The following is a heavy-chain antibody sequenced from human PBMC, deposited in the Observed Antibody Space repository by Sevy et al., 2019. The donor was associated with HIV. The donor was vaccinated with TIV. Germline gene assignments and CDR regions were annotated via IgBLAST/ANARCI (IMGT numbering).Heavy chain of an antibody. CDR1: GFSLTGYA. CDR2: ISAGGDRI. D-gene: IGHD4-17*01. Sequence: GGSLRLSCVVSGFSLTGYAMSWVRQSPGKGLEWVAGISAGGDRIYYADSVKGRFSISRDNSKNTLVLQMNSLSAEDTAIYYCGIDPNGDYVGAFDMWGQGTMVTVSS. V-gene: IGHV3-23*01. J-gene: IGHJ3*02. CDR3: GIDPNGDYVGAFDM.